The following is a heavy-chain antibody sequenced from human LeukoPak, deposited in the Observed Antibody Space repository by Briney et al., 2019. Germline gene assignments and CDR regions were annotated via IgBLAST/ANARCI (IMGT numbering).Heavy chain of an antibody. CDR1: GGTFSSYA. J-gene: IGHJ4*02. CDR2: IIPILGIA. Sequence: VASVKVSCKASGGTFSSYAISWVRQAPGQGLEWMGRIIPILGIANYAQKFQGRVTITADKSTSTAYMELSSLRSEDTAVYYCARDSAPSSGIPVAGYFDWGQGTLVTVSS. D-gene: IGHD6-19*01. V-gene: IGHV1-69*04. CDR3: ARDSAPSSGIPVAGYFD.